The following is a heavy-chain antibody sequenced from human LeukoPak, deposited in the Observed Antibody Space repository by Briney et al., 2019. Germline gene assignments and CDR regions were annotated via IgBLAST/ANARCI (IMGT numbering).Heavy chain of an antibody. CDR3: ARGPGGAFDF. CDR2: ISFDGSHK. D-gene: IGHD1-1*01. V-gene: IGHV3-30*04. CDR1: GFTFSSHP. Sequence: GGSLRLSCAASGFTFSSHPMHWVRQAPGKGLEWVAVISFDGSHKYYADSVTGRFTISRDNSKNTLYLQINTLRAEDTAVYYCARGPGGAFDFWGHGAMVTVSS. J-gene: IGHJ3*01.